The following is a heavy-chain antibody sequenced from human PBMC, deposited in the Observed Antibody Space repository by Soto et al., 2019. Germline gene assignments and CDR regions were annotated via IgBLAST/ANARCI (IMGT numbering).Heavy chain of an antibody. D-gene: IGHD3-10*01. CDR2: IDGSGGGT. Sequence: EVLLLESGGDLVQPGGSLRLSCAASGFTFSDYAMSWVRQAPGKGLEWVSSIDGSGGGTYYSDSVKGRFTVSRDDSEKTLYLQMSGLRVDDTATYFCAKDAVGYNVKWDWCDVWGQGTLVIVSS. CDR1: GFTFSDYA. CDR3: AKDAVGYNVKWDWCDV. V-gene: IGHV3-23*05. J-gene: IGHJ5*02.